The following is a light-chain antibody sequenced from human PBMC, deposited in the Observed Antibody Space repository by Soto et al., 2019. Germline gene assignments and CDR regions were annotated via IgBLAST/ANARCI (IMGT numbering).Light chain of an antibody. CDR1: SGHSNYA. CDR2: VNSDGSH. Sequence: QLVLTQSPSASAYLGASVKLTCTLSSGHSNYAIAWHQQQPEKGPRYLMKVNSDGSHSKGDGIPDRFSGSSSGAERHLTISSLQSEDEADYYCQTWGTAIHDVVFGGGTKLTVL. CDR3: QTWGTAIHDVV. J-gene: IGLJ2*01. V-gene: IGLV4-69*01.